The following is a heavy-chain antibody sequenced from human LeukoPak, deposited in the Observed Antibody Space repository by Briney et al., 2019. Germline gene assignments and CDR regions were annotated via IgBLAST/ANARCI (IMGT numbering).Heavy chain of an antibody. J-gene: IGHJ5*02. CDR3: ARDGTSIAAAGTGWFDP. Sequence: APVKASCKASGYTLTRYYMHWVRQAPEQGLEWMGIINPSGGSTSYAQKFQGRVTMTRDTSTSTVYMELSSLRSEGTAVYYCARDGTSIAAAGTGWFDPWGQGTLVTVSS. V-gene: IGHV1-46*01. CDR1: GYTLTRYY. CDR2: INPSGGST. D-gene: IGHD6-13*01.